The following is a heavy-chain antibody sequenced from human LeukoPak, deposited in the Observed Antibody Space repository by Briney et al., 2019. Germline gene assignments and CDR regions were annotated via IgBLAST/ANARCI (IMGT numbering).Heavy chain of an antibody. D-gene: IGHD6-19*01. CDR3: ARRGSGWYYFDY. V-gene: IGHV4-34*01. J-gene: IGHJ4*02. Sequence: SETLSLTCTVSGGSISSYYWSWIRQPPGKGLEWIGEINQSGSTNYNPSLKSRVTISFDTSKNQFSLKLSSVTAADTAVYYCARRGSGWYYFDYWGQGTLVTVSS. CDR2: INQSGST. CDR1: GGSISSYY.